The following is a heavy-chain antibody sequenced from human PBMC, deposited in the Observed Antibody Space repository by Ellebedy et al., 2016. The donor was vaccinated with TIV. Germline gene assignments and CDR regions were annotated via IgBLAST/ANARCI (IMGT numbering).Heavy chain of an antibody. V-gene: IGHV3-9*01. D-gene: IGHD3-10*01. J-gene: IGHJ4*02. CDR3: AKTGKWNPRAGPFDY. Sequence: SLKISCAASGFTFDDYAMHWVRQAPGKGLEWVSGISWNSGSIGYADSVKGRFTISRDNAKNSLYLQMNSLRAEDTALYYCAKTGKWNPRAGPFDYWGQGTLVTVSS. CDR2: ISWNSGSI. CDR1: GFTFDDYA.